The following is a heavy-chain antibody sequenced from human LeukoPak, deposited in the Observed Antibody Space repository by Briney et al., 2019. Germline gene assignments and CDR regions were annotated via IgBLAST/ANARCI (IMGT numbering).Heavy chain of an antibody. CDR3: AKCTHILTGYPIGY. J-gene: IGHJ4*02. V-gene: IGHV3-9*01. CDR2: ISWNSGSI. CDR1: GFTFDDYA. D-gene: IGHD3-9*01. Sequence: GGSLRLSCAASGFTFDDYAMHWVRQAPGKGLEWVSGISWNSGSIGYADSVKGRFTISRDNAKNSLYLQMNSLRAEDTAVYYCAKCTHILTGYPIGYWGQGTLVTVSS.